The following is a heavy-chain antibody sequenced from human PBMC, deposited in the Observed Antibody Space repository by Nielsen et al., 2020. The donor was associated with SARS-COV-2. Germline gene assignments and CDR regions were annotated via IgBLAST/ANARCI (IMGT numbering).Heavy chain of an antibody. J-gene: IGHJ4*02. Sequence: GESLKISCTASGFTFGDYAMSWFRKAPGKGLEWVGFIRSKAYGGTTEYAAYVKGRFTISRDDSKSIAYLQMNSLKTEDTAVDYCTREVSDFWSGYYADYWGQGTLVTVSS. D-gene: IGHD3-3*01. CDR2: IRSKAYGGTT. V-gene: IGHV3-49*03. CDR1: GFTFGDYA. CDR3: TREVSDFWSGYYADY.